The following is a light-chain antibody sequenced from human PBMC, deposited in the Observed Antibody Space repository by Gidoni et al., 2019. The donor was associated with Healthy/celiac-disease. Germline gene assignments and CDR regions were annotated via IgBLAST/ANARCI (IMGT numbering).Light chain of an antibody. J-gene: IGKJ2*01. V-gene: IGKV1-5*03. Sequence: DIQMTQSPSTLSASVGDIVTITCRASQSISIWLAWYQQKPGKAPKLLIYKASSLDSGVPSRFSGSGSVTEFTLTISSLQPDDFATYYCQQYNSYLYTFGQGTKLEIK. CDR1: QSISIW. CDR2: KAS. CDR3: QQYNSYLYT.